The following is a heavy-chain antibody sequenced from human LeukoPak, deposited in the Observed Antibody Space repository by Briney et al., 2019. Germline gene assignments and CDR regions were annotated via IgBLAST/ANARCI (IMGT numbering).Heavy chain of an antibody. D-gene: IGHD4-17*01. CDR1: GYTFTGYY. V-gene: IGHV1-2*02. CDR2: INPNSGGT. Sequence: ASVKVSCKASGYTFTGYYMHWVRQAAGQGLEWMGWINPNSGGTNYEQKFQGRVIMTRDTSISTAYMELSRLRLDDTAVYYCARHMTTANNWFDPWGQGTLVTVSS. J-gene: IGHJ5*02. CDR3: ARHMTTANNWFDP.